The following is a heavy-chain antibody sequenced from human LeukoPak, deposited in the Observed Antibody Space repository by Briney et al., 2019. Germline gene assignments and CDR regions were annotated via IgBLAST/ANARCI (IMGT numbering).Heavy chain of an antibody. J-gene: IGHJ4*02. CDR3: ARGIPTVY. V-gene: IGHV3-74*01. Sequence: PGGSLRLSCAASGFTVSDDYMSWVRQAPGKGLVWVSRINSDGSSTTYADSVKGRFTISRDNAKNTLYLQMNSLRAEDTAVYYCARGIPTVYGGQGTLVTVSS. CDR2: INSDGSST. D-gene: IGHD4-17*01. CDR1: GFTVSDDY.